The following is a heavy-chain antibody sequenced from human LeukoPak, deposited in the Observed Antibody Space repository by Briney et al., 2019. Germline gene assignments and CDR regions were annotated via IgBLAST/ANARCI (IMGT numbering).Heavy chain of an antibody. J-gene: IGHJ4*02. Sequence: QPGGSLRLSCAASGFTFSTYAMNWVRQAPGKGLEWVSAISDNGGSIYYADSVKGRFTISRDNSKNMLYLQMNSLRAGDTAVYYCAKGHDTRTATLDYWGQGTLVTVSS. CDR1: GFTFSTYA. CDR3: AKGHDTRTATLDY. D-gene: IGHD1-1*01. V-gene: IGHV3-23*01. CDR2: ISDNGGSI.